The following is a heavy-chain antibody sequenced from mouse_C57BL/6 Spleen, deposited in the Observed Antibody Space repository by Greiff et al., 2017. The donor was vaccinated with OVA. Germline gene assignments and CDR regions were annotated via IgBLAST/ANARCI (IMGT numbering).Heavy chain of an antibody. J-gene: IGHJ3*01. CDR3: ASLPMTTVGAY. Sequence: EVMLVESGGGLVKPGGSLKLSCAASGFTFSDYGMHWVRQAPEQGLEWVAYISSGSSTIYYADTVKGRFTISRDNAKNTLFLQMTSLRSEDTAMYYCASLPMTTVGAYWGQGTLVTVSA. CDR2: ISSGSSTI. CDR1: GFTFSDYG. D-gene: IGHD1-1*01. V-gene: IGHV5-17*01.